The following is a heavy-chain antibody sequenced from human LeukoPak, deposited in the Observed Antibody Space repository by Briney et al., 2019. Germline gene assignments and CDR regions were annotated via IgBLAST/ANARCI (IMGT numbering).Heavy chain of an antibody. Sequence: GRSLRLSCAASGFTFSSYGMHWVRQAPGKGLEWVAVISYDGSNKYYADSVKGRFTISRDNSKNTLYLQMNSLRAEDTAVYYCAKDLSMIVVVIDYWGQGTLVTVSS. CDR3: AKDLSMIVVVIDY. CDR1: GFTFSSYG. V-gene: IGHV3-30*18. J-gene: IGHJ4*02. D-gene: IGHD3-22*01. CDR2: ISYDGSNK.